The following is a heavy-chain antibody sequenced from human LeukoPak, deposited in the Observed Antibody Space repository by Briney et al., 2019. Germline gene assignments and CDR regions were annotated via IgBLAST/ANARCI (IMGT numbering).Heavy chain of an antibody. CDR1: GYTFTSYY. Sequence: ASVKVSCKASGYTFTSYYMHWVRQAPGQGLEWMGWISSHNGNTNYAQKFQGRVTMTADTSTNTAYMELTTLRSDDTAVYYCTSGILTAYYNVFDSWGQGTLVTVSS. J-gene: IGHJ4*02. V-gene: IGHV1-18*04. D-gene: IGHD3-9*01. CDR3: TSGILTAYYNVFDS. CDR2: ISSHNGNT.